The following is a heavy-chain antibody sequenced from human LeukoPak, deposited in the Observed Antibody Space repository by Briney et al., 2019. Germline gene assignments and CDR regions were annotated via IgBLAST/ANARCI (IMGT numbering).Heavy chain of an antibody. Sequence: SETLSLTCTVSGGSISSYYWSWIRQPPGKGLEWIGYIYYSGSTNYNPSLKSRVTISVDTSKNQLSLKLSSVTAADTAVYYCARVNRGAHDSSGYYYVFDYWGQGTLVTVSS. CDR2: IYYSGST. CDR1: GGSISSYY. V-gene: IGHV4-59*01. J-gene: IGHJ4*02. D-gene: IGHD3-22*01. CDR3: ARVNRGAHDSSGYYYVFDY.